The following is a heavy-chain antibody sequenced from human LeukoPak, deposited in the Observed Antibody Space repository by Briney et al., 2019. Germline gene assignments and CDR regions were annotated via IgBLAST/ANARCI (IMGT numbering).Heavy chain of an antibody. CDR2: INHSGST. V-gene: IGHV4-34*01. J-gene: IGHJ4*02. D-gene: IGHD3-16*02. Sequence: KSSETLSLTCAVYGGSFSGYYWSWIRQPPGKGLEWIGEINHSGSTNYNPSLKSRVTISVDTSKNQFSLKLGSVTAADTAVYYCARGVSFRPSPYYFDYRGQGTLVTVSS. CDR1: GGSFSGYY. CDR3: ARGVSFRPSPYYFDY.